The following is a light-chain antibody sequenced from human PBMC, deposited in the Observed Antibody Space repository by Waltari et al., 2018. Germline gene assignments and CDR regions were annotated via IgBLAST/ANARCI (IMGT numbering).Light chain of an antibody. CDR3: SSYAGSKFWV. Sequence: QSALTQPPSASGSPGQSVTISCTGTSSDVGGYNYVSWFQQRPGKAPKVMIYEVSKGPSGVPYRFSGSKSGNTASLIVSGLQAEDEADYYCSSYAGSKFWVFGGGTKLTVL. V-gene: IGLV2-8*01. J-gene: IGLJ3*02. CDR2: EVS. CDR1: SSDVGGYNY.